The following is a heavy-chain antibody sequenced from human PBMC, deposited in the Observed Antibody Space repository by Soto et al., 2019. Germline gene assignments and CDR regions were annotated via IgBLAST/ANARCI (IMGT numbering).Heavy chain of an antibody. V-gene: IGHV3-30-3*01. CDR3: ASERPYGDYVFRSWLHNWYFDL. CDR1: GYTFSSYA. J-gene: IGHJ2*01. CDR2: ISYEGSNK. D-gene: IGHD4-17*01. Sequence: QEELVESGGGVVQPGRSLRLSCAASGYTFSSYAMHWVRQAPGKGLEWVAVISYEGSNKYYADSVKGRFTISRDNSKNTLYLQMNSLRAEDTAVYYCASERPYGDYVFRSWLHNWYFDLWGRGTLVTVSS.